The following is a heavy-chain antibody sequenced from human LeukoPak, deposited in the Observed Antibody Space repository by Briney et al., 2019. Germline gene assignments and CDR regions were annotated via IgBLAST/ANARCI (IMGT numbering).Heavy chain of an antibody. CDR2: INPNSGGT. D-gene: IGHD6-19*01. Sequence: ASVKVSCKASGYTFTGYYMHWVRQAPGQGLEWMGWINPNSGGTNYAQKFQGRVTMTRDTSISTAYMELSRLRSDDTAVYYCARGSRIAVAGTSRVVSYWGQGTLVTVSS. CDR1: GYTFTGYY. CDR3: ARGSRIAVAGTSRVVSY. J-gene: IGHJ4*02. V-gene: IGHV1-2*02.